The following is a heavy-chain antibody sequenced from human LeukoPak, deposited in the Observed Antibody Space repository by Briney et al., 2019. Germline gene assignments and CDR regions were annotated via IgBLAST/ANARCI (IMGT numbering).Heavy chain of an antibody. D-gene: IGHD2-15*01. CDR3: ARFGYVAAVDV. V-gene: IGHV3-7*01. CDR1: GFSFIAYW. J-gene: IGHJ4*02. Sequence: GGSLRLSCAASGFSFIAYWMTWFRQPPVTGLEWVANINPAGSETYYVDPVKGRFSISRDNAKNLVYLQMNSLRAEDTAVYHCARFGYVAAVDVWGQGTPVTVSS. CDR2: INPAGSET.